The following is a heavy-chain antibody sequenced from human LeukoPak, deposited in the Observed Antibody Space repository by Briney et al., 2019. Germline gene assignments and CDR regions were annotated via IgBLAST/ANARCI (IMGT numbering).Heavy chain of an antibody. CDR3: ARSRNNHFEY. V-gene: IGHV1-2*02. CDR1: GYTFTVYY. CDR2: INPDSGVT. J-gene: IGHJ4*02. D-gene: IGHD1-14*01. Sequence: ASVKVACTASGYTFTVYYMRWVRQAPGQGLEWMGWINPDSGVTHYAQSFQGRVTMTRDTSISTAYMELSRLRSDDTAVYYCARSRNNHFEYWGQAAPLTVSS.